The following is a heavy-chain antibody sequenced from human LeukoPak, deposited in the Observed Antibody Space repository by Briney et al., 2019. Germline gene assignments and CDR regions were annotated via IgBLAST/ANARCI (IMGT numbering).Heavy chain of an antibody. J-gene: IGHJ4*02. D-gene: IGHD3-22*01. CDR1: GFTVSSNY. Sequence: GGSLRLSCAASGFTVSSNYMSWVRQAPGKGLEWVSLISRDGNSTYYAGSVKGRFTISRDNSKNSLYLQMNSLRTEDTAFYYCATNFGAYYYDTSGYYDFWGQGTLVTVSS. CDR3: ATNFGAYYYDTSGYYDF. V-gene: IGHV3-43*02. CDR2: ISRDGNST.